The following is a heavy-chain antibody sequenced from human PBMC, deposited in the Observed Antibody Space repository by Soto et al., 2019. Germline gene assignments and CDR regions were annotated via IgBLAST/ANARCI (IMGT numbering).Heavy chain of an antibody. D-gene: IGHD2-15*01. V-gene: IGHV3-30-3*01. Sequence: QVQLVESGGGVVQPGRSLRLSCAASGFTFSSYAMHWVRQAPGKGLEWVAVISYDGSNKYYADSVKGRFTISRDNSKNTLYLSMNSLRADDTAVYYFAREGVERPTDRYCSGGSCDYPRGKRGYFDYWGQGTLVSVSS. CDR3: AREGVERPTDRYCSGGSCDYPRGKRGYFDY. CDR2: ISYDGSNK. J-gene: IGHJ4*02. CDR1: GFTFSSYA.